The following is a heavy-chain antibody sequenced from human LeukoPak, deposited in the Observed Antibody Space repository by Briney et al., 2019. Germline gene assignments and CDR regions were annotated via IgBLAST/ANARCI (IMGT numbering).Heavy chain of an antibody. CDR3: ASDPSPPNFDMDV. CDR1: GGTFSSYA. V-gene: IGHV1-69*04. J-gene: IGHJ6*02. Sequence: ASVKVCCKASGGTFSSYAISWVRQAPGQGLEWMGRIIPIFGIANCAQKFQGRVTITADKSTSTAHMELSSLRSEDTAVYYCASDPSPPNFDMDVWGQGTTVTVSS. CDR2: IIPIFGIA. D-gene: IGHD2-2*01.